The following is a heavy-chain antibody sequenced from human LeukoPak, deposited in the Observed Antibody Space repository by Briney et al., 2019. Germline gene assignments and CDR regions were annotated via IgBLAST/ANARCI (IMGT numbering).Heavy chain of an antibody. V-gene: IGHV3-7*03. CDR1: GFSLSMYW. D-gene: IGHD5-12*01. CDR3: AREFTGYGNTDY. Sequence: GGSLRLSCTATGFSLSMYWMSWVRQAPGKGLEWVANIRSDGVEKYYVDSVRGRFTISTDTAKNTLYLQMNSLRADDTAVYYCAREFTGYGNTDYWGQGTLVTVSS. J-gene: IGHJ4*02. CDR2: IRSDGVEK.